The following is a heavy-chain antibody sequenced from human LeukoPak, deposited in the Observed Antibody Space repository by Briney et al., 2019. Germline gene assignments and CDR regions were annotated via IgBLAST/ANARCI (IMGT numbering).Heavy chain of an antibody. J-gene: IGHJ5*02. CDR1: GGSISSYY. CDR2: INYSGST. V-gene: IGHV4-59*08. Sequence: SETLSLTCTVSGGSISSYYRSWIRQPPGKGLEWIGYINYSGSTNYNPSLKSRVTMSVDMSKNQFSLNLNSVTAADTAVYYCVRHSSGTTYDHWGQGTLVTVSS. CDR3: VRHSSGTTYDH. D-gene: IGHD1-7*01.